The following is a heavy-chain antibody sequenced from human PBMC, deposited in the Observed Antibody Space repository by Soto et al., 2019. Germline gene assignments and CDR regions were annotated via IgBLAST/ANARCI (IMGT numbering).Heavy chain of an antibody. V-gene: IGHV2-5*02. CDR1: GFSLTTSGVG. J-gene: IGHJ4*02. D-gene: IGHD6-13*01. Sequence: QITLKESGPTLVKPTQTLTLTCTFSGFSLTTSGVGVGWIRQPPGKALEWLALIYWDDDKRYSPSLKRRLTIXXXTXXNQVVLTMTHMDPVDTATYYCAHRRRAAGGYYFDYWGQGTLVTVSS. CDR2: IYWDDDK. CDR3: AHRRRAAGGYYFDY.